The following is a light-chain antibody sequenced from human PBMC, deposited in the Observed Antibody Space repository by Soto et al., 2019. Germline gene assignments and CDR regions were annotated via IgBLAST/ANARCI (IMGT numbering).Light chain of an antibody. V-gene: IGKV3-15*01. CDR1: QSISIN. J-gene: IGKJ2*02. CDR3: HQYNNLPPGT. CDR2: GAS. Sequence: EIVMTQSPATLSVSPGERATLSCRASQSISINLAWYQQKPGQAPSLLLYGASTRATGIPARFSGSGSGTDFTLTISSLQSEDFAVYYCHQYNNLPPGTFGQGTKLEIK.